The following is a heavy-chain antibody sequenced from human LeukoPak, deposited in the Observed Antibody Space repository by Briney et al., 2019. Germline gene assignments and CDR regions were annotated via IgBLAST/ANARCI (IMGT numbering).Heavy chain of an antibody. V-gene: IGHV3-23*01. CDR2: IIGSGET. J-gene: IGHJ4*02. Sequence: PGGSLRLSCATSGFTFSTFPMTWVRQAPGKGLEWVSVIIGSGETYYADSVKGRFTISRDNSKNTLYLQMNSLRAEDTAVYYCARDFKCELWGQGTLVTVSS. CDR3: ARDFKCEL. CDR1: GFTFSTFP. D-gene: IGHD4/OR15-4a*01.